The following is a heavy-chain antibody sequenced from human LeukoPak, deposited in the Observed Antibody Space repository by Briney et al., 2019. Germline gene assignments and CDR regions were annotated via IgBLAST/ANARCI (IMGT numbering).Heavy chain of an antibody. J-gene: IGHJ4*02. CDR1: GFTFSSYW. CDR2: IYSGGST. Sequence: GGSLRLSCAASGFTFSSYWMSWVRQAPGKGLESVSVIYSGGSTYYADSVRGRFTISRDNSKNTLYLQMNSLRVEDTAVYYCARVGGHWGQGTLVTVSS. V-gene: IGHV3-53*01. D-gene: IGHD3-10*01. CDR3: ARVGGH.